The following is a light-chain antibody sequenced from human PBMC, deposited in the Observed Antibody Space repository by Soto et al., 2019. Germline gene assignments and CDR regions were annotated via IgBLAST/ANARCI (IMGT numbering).Light chain of an antibody. Sequence: EIVLTQSPATLSLSPGERATLSCRASQSVSSYLAWYQQKPGQAPRLLIYDASNRATGIPARFSGSGSGTDFTLTISSLEPEDFAVYYCQQRSNWHLTFGGGTKVESK. V-gene: IGKV3-11*01. J-gene: IGKJ4*01. CDR3: QQRSNWHLT. CDR1: QSVSSY. CDR2: DAS.